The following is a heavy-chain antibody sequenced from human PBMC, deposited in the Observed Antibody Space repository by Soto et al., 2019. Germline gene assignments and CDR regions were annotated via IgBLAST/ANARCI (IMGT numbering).Heavy chain of an antibody. V-gene: IGHV4-31*03. CDR3: ATQRERWLQSAAFDY. CDR2: IYYSGST. Sequence: QVQLQESGPGLVKPSQTLSLTCTVSGGSISSGGYYWSWIRQHPGKGLEWIGYIYYSGSTYYNPSLKSRVTISVDTSKNQFSLKLSSVTAADTAVYYCATQRERWLQSAAFDYWGQGTLVTVSS. J-gene: IGHJ4*02. CDR1: GGSISSGGYY. D-gene: IGHD5-12*01.